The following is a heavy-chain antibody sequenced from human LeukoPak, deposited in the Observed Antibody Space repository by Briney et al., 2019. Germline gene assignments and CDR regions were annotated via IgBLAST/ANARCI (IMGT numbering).Heavy chain of an antibody. Sequence: LGGSLRLSCAASGFTFSSYAMSWVRQAPGKGLEWVSAISGSGGSTYYADSVKGRFTISRDNSKNTLYLQMNSLRAEDTAVYYCARAHGGNSLFRNGMDVWGQGTTVTVS. CDR2: ISGSGGST. J-gene: IGHJ6*02. V-gene: IGHV3-23*01. D-gene: IGHD4-23*01. CDR1: GFTFSSYA. CDR3: ARAHGGNSLFRNGMDV.